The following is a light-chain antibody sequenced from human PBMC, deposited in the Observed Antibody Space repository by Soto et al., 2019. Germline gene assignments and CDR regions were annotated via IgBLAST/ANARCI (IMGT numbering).Light chain of an antibody. CDR2: KAS. CDR3: QHYNSYSEA. Sequence: DIQMTQSPSTLSGSVGDRVTITCRASQTISSWLAWYQQKPGKAPKLLIYKASTLKSGVPSRFSGSGSGTEFTLTISSLQTDDFANYYCQHYNSYSEAFGQGTKVDIQ. V-gene: IGKV1-5*03. J-gene: IGKJ1*01. CDR1: QTISSW.